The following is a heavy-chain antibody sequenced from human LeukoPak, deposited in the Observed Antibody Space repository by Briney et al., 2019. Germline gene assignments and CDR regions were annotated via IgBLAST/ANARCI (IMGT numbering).Heavy chain of an antibody. CDR1: GGSISSSNW. CDR2: IYYSGST. D-gene: IGHD2-15*01. CDR3: ARHWSGGSCYDY. V-gene: IGHV4-39*01. Sequence: SETLSLTCAVSGGSISSSNWWSWVRQPPGKGLEWIGSIYYSGSTYYNPSLKSRVTISVDTSKNQFSLKLSSVTAADTAVYYCARHWSGGSCYDYWGQGTLVTVSS. J-gene: IGHJ4*02.